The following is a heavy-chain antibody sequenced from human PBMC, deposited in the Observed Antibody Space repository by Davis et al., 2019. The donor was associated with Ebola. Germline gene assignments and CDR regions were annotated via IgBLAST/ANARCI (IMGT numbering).Heavy chain of an antibody. D-gene: IGHD6-19*01. CDR2: VYYSGST. CDR1: GGSFSGYY. V-gene: IGHV4-59*01. Sequence: MPSETLSLTCAVYGGSFSGYYWSWIRQPPGKGLEWIGYVYYSGSTNYNPSLKSRVTISVDTSKNQFSLKLSSVTAADTAVYYCARDRLIAVAGTRSYYYYGMDVWGQGTTVTVSS. J-gene: IGHJ6*02. CDR3: ARDRLIAVAGTRSYYYYGMDV.